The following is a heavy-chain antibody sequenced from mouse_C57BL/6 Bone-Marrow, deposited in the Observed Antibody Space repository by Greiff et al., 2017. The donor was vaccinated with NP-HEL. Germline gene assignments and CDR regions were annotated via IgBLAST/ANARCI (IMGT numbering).Heavy chain of an antibody. CDR1: GYTFTSYW. V-gene: IGHV1-61*01. CDR2: IYPSDSET. Sequence: QVQLKQPGAELVRPGSSVKLSCKASGYTFTSYWMDWVKQRPGQGLEWIGNIYPSDSETHYNQKFKDKATLTVDKSSSTAYMQLSSLTSEDSAVYYCARSRGYYWYFDVWGTGTTVTVSS. J-gene: IGHJ1*03. CDR3: ARSRGYYWYFDV. D-gene: IGHD2-2*01.